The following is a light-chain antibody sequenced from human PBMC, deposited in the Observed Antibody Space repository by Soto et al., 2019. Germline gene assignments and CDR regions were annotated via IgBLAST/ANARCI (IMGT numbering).Light chain of an antibody. CDR1: QSVSSN. Sequence: EIVMTQSPATLSVSPGERATLSCRASQSVSSNLAWYQQKPGQAPRLLIYGASTRATGIPARFSGSGSGTEFTLTISSLPYEDFAVYYCQQYNNWPFTFGPGTKLDIK. V-gene: IGKV3-15*01. J-gene: IGKJ3*01. CDR3: QQYNNWPFT. CDR2: GAS.